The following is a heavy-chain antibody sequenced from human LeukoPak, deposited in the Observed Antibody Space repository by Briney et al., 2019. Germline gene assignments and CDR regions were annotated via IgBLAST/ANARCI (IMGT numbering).Heavy chain of an antibody. J-gene: IGHJ4*02. CDR2: ISTSSSYI. CDR1: GFTFSYYN. D-gene: IGHD3-10*01. Sequence: PGGSLRLSCAASGFTFSYYNMNWVRQAPGKGPEWVSSISTSSSYIYYADSVKGRFTISRDNAKNSLYLQMNSLRAEDTAVYYCARGRDYYGSGSYYTSTYFDYWGQGTLVTVSS. V-gene: IGHV3-21*01. CDR3: ARGRDYYGSGSYYTSTYFDY.